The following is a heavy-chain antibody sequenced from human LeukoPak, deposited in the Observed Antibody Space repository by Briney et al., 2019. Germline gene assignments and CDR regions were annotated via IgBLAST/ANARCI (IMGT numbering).Heavy chain of an antibody. Sequence: PGGSLRLSCAASGFSFSKYSMNWVRQAPGKGLEWVSSISSTSSYIDYADSMKGRFTISRDNAKNSLYLQMNSLRVKDTAVYYCARSGFRVYDSDYFEYWGQGTLVTVSS. J-gene: IGHJ4*02. CDR2: ISSTSSYI. D-gene: IGHD3-22*01. CDR1: GFSFSKYS. V-gene: IGHV3-21*01. CDR3: ARSGFRVYDSDYFEY.